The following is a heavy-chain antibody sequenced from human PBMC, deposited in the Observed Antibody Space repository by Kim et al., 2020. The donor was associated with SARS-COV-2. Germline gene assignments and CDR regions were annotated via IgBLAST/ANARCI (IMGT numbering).Heavy chain of an antibody. CDR1: GFTFSSYA. V-gene: IGHV3-30*04. D-gene: IGHD4-17*01. J-gene: IGHJ4*02. CDR3: ARDRGDYGDYTYYFDY. Sequence: GGSLRLSCAASGFTFSSYAMHWVRQAPGKGLEWVAVISYDGSNKYYADSVKGRFTISRDNSKNTLYLQMNSLRAEDTAVYYCARDRGDYGDYTYYFDYWGQGTLVTVSS. CDR2: ISYDGSNK.